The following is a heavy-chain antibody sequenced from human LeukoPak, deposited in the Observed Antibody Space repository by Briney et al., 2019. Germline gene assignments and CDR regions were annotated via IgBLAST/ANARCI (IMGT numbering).Heavy chain of an antibody. CDR3: ARGFRGSYFNFDY. CDR1: GFTLSSYA. J-gene: IGHJ4*02. D-gene: IGHD1-26*01. V-gene: IGHV3-30-3*01. Sequence: GRSLRLSCAASGFTLSSYAMHWVRQAPGKGLEWVAVISYDGSNKYYADSVKGRFTISRDNSKNTLYLQMNSLRAEDTAVYYCARGFRGSYFNFDYWGQGTLVTVSS. CDR2: ISYDGSNK.